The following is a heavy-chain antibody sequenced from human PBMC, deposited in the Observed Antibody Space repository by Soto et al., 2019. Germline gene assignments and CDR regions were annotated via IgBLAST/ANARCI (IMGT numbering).Heavy chain of an antibody. V-gene: IGHV4-34*01. CDR1: GGSSSGYY. D-gene: IGHD2-8*02. CDR3: ARGWWGRYYYYGMDV. Sequence: LSLTCAVYGGSSSGYYWSWIRQPPGKGLEWIGEINHSGSTNYNPSLKSRVTISVDTSKNQFSLKLSSVTAADTAVYYCARGWWGRYYYYGMDVWGQGTTVTVSS. CDR2: INHSGST. J-gene: IGHJ6*02.